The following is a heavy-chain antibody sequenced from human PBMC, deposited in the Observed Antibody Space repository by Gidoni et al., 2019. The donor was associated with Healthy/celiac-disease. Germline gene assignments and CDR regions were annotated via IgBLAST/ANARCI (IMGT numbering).Heavy chain of an antibody. Sequence: QLQLQESGSGLVKPSQTLSLTCAVAGGSISSGGYSWRWIRPPPGKGLEWIGYIYHSGSTYYTPSLKSRVTISVDRSKNQFSLKLSSVTAADTAVYYCARAVDTAMVTGSLDYWGQGTLVTVSS. CDR3: ARAVDTAMVTGSLDY. CDR1: GGSISSGGYS. J-gene: IGHJ4*02. V-gene: IGHV4-30-2*01. D-gene: IGHD5-18*01. CDR2: IYHSGST.